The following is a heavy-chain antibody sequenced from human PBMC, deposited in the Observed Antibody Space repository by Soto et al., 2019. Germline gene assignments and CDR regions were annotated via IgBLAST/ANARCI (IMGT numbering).Heavy chain of an antibody. CDR3: ARNGDSSGYYLYYFDY. CDR2: ISYDGSNK. V-gene: IGHV3-30-3*01. CDR1: GFTFSSYA. Sequence: PGGSLRLSCAASGFTFSSYAMHWVRQAPGKGLEWVAVISYDGSNKYYADSVKGRFTISRDNSKNTLYLQMNSLRAEDTAVYYCARNGDSSGYYLYYFDYWGQGTLVTVS. J-gene: IGHJ4*02. D-gene: IGHD3-22*01.